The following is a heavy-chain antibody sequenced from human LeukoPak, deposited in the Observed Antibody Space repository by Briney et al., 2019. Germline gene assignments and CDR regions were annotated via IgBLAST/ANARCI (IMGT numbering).Heavy chain of an antibody. CDR3: ARGPQRRGIAAAKRGY. J-gene: IGHJ4*02. Sequence: SETLSLTCAVYGVSFSGYYWSWIRQPPGKGLEWIGEINHSGSTNYNPSLKSRVTISVDTSKNQFSLKLSSVTAADAAVYYCARGPQRRGIAAAKRGYWGQGTLVTVSS. V-gene: IGHV4-34*01. D-gene: IGHD6-13*01. CDR2: INHSGST. CDR1: GVSFSGYY.